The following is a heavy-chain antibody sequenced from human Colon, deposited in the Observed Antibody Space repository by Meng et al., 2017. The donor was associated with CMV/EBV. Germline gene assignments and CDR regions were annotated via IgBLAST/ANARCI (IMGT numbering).Heavy chain of an antibody. D-gene: IGHD2-2*01. CDR3: ARGSTAIVPAAPNDY. J-gene: IGHJ4*02. CDR1: GFTFSTYW. CDR2: IKQDGTET. V-gene: IGHV3-7*01. Sequence: GGSLRLSCAASGFTFSTYWMTWVRQAPGKGLEWVANIKQDGTETYYVDSVKGRFTISRDNAKNSLYLQMNSLRAEDTAVYYCARGSTAIVPAAPNDYWGQGTLVTVSS.